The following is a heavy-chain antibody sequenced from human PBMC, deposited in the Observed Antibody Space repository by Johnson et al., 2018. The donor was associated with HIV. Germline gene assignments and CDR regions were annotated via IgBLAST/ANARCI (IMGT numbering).Heavy chain of an antibody. V-gene: IGHV3-30*04. CDR3: AKIKGSSDAFDI. J-gene: IGHJ3*02. CDR1: GFTFSSYA. D-gene: IGHD6-6*01. CDR2: ISYDGRNK. Sequence: QVQLVESGGGVVQPGRSLRLSCAASGFTFSSYAMHWVRQAPGQGLEWVAVISYDGRNKYYADSVQGRFTIASDNSKKTLYLQMNSLRAEDTVVYYCAKIKGSSDAFDIWGQGTMVTVSS.